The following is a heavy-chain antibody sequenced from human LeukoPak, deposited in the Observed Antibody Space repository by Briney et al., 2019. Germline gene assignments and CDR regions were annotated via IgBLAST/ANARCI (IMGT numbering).Heavy chain of an antibody. J-gene: IGHJ6*03. Sequence: ASVKVSCKASGYTFTGYYMHWVRQAPGQGLEWMGWINPNSGGTNYAQEFQGRVTMTRDTSISTAYMELSRLRSDDTAVYYCARGCDYDILTGYYKCYYYYMDVWGKGTTVTVSS. CDR2: INPNSGGT. CDR1: GYTFTGYY. V-gene: IGHV1-2*02. CDR3: ARGCDYDILTGYYKCYYYYMDV. D-gene: IGHD3-9*01.